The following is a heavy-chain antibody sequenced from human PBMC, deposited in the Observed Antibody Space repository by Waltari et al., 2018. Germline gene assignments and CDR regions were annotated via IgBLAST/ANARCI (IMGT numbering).Heavy chain of an antibody. V-gene: IGHV1-2*02. J-gene: IGHJ4*02. CDR1: GSTSTGHL. Sequence: QVQLAQSGAEVKKPGASVKVRCQASGSTSTGHLIHWLGSAPGQGLAWMGWSNPNSGCTNYSQKFQGRVTMTRDTSISTAYMELSRLRSDDTAVYYCAREGCSGGSCYLSRWGVDYWGQGTLVTVSS. CDR3: AREGCSGGSCYLSRWGVDY. CDR2: SNPNSGCT. D-gene: IGHD2-15*01.